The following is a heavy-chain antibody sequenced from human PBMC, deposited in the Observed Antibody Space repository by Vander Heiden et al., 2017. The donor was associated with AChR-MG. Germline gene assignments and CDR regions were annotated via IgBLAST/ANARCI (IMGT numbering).Heavy chain of an antibody. J-gene: IGHJ4*02. CDR2: ISGSGGST. V-gene: IGHV3-23*01. CDR3: AKDLTTYYFDY. Sequence: EVQLLECGGGLVQPGGSLRLPCAASGFTFSSYAMSWVRQAPGKGLEWVSAISGSGGSTYDADSVKGRFTISRDNAKNTLYMQMKRMRAEDTAVYYGAKDLTTYYFDYWCQVTLVTISS. CDR1: GFTFSSYA.